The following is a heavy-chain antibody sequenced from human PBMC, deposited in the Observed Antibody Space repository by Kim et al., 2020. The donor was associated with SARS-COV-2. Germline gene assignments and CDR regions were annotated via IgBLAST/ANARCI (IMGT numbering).Heavy chain of an antibody. V-gene: IGHV3-9*01. J-gene: IGHJ4*02. D-gene: IGHD3-10*01. CDR2: ISWNSGSI. Sequence: GGSLRLSCAASGFTFDDYAMHWVRQAPGKGLEWVSGISWNSGSIGYADSVKGRFTISRDNAKNSLYLQMNSLRAEDTALYYCAKEQSGGLLWFGELLLNGALDYWGQGTLVTVSS. CDR3: AKEQSGGLLWFGELLLNGALDY. CDR1: GFTFDDYA.